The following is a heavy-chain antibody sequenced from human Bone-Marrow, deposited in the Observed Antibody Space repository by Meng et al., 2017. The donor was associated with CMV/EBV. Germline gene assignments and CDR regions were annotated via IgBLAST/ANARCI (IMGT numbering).Heavy chain of an antibody. Sequence: GGSLRLTCAASGFTFSGYWMHWVRQAPGKGLVWVSRINSDGSSTSYADSVKGRFTISRDNAKNTLYLQMNSLRAEDTAVYYCARVLRGYYDFWSGYYTAYGMDVCGQGTTVTVSS. CDR2: INSDGSST. CDR3: ARVLRGYYDFWSGYYTAYGMDV. V-gene: IGHV3-74*01. CDR1: GFTFSGYW. D-gene: IGHD3-3*01. J-gene: IGHJ6*02.